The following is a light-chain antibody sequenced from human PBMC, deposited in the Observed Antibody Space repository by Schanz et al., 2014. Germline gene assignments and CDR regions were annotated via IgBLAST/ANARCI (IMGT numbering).Light chain of an antibody. J-gene: IGKJ2*01. CDR2: GAS. CDR3: QQTYSVPWA. Sequence: EIVVTQSPATLSVSPGERATLSCRASQSVSSNLAWYQQKPGQAPRLLIYGASTRATGIPARFSGSGSGTEFTLTISRLEPEDFATYYCQQTYSVPWAFGQGTRLENK. V-gene: IGKV3-15*01. CDR1: QSVSSN.